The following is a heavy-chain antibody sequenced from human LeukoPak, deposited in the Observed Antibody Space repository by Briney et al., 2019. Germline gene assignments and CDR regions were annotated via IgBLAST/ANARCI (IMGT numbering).Heavy chain of an antibody. J-gene: IGHJ5*02. CDR2: IYTSGST. Sequence: SETLSLTCTVSGGSISSGSYYWSWIRQPAGKGLEWIGRIYTSGSTNYNPSLKSRVTISVDTSKNQFSLKLSSVTAADTAVYYCARDEIPLNWFDPWGQGTLVTVSP. V-gene: IGHV4-61*02. CDR1: GGSISSGSYY. CDR3: ARDEIPLNWFDP.